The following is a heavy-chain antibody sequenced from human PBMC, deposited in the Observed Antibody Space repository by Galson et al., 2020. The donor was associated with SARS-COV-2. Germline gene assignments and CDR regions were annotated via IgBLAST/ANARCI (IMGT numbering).Heavy chain of an antibody. V-gene: IGHV3-74*01. CDR1: GFAFSNYW. Sequence: GESLKISCAASGFAFSNYWMHWVRQTPGKGLEWVSRIKSDGSIINYAESVKGRFNISRDNAKNTLYLQMHSLRSEDTALYYCAGALAMWGQGTLVTVAS. J-gene: IGHJ4*02. CDR3: AGALAM. CDR2: IKSDGSII.